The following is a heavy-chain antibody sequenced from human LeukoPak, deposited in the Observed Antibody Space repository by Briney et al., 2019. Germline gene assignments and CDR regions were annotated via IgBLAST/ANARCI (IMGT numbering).Heavy chain of an antibody. V-gene: IGHV4-4*07. CDR1: GGSISSYY. CDR3: ARDFALYSSSSEAYYFDY. CDR2: IHTSGST. D-gene: IGHD6-6*01. J-gene: IGHJ4*02. Sequence: PSETLSLTCTVSGGSISSYYWSWIRQPAGKGLEWIGRIHTSGSTNYNPSLKSRVTISVDTSKNQFSLKLSSVTAADTAVYYCARDFALYSSSSEAYYFDYWGQGTLVTVSS.